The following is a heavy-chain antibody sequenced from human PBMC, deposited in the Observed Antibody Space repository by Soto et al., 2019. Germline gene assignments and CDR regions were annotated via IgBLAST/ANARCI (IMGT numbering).Heavy chain of an antibody. CDR3: ARDPFYCGGDCYPQDDFDI. D-gene: IGHD2-21*02. CDR1: GFTFSSYW. V-gene: IGHV3-7*01. Sequence: GGSLRLSCAASGFTFSSYWMSWVRQAPGKGLEWVANIKQDGSEKYYVDSVKGRFTISRDNAKNSLYLQMNSLRAEDTAVYYCARDPFYCGGDCYPQDDFDIWGQGTMVTVSS. J-gene: IGHJ3*02. CDR2: IKQDGSEK.